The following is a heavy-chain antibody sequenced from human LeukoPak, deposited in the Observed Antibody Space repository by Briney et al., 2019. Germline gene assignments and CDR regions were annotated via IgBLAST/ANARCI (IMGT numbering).Heavy chain of an antibody. CDR2: ISGSGGST. Sequence: PGGSLRLSCAASGFTFSSYAMGWVRQAPGKGLEWVSAISGSGGSTYYADSVKGRFTISRDNSKNTLYLQMNSLRAEDTAVYYCAKMTTVTRHPPATDDYWGQGTLVTVSS. CDR1: GFTFSSYA. V-gene: IGHV3-23*01. J-gene: IGHJ4*02. D-gene: IGHD4-11*01. CDR3: AKMTTVTRHPPATDDY.